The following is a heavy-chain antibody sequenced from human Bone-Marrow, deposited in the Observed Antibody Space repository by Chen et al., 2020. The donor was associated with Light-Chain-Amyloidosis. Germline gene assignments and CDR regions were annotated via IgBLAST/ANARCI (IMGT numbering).Heavy chain of an antibody. CDR3: ARSVSGTFDY. J-gene: IGHJ4*02. V-gene: IGHV3-74*01. CDR1: GFTFSDYY. Sequence: DVQLVESGGGLIQPGESLRLSCAASGFTFSDYYMHWVRQGPGKGLAWVSRSNGDGTDIKYADSVRGRFTISRDSAKNTVYLQMNSLRTEDTAVYYCARSVSGTFDYWGQGALVTVSS. CDR2: SNGDGTDI. D-gene: IGHD1-1*01.